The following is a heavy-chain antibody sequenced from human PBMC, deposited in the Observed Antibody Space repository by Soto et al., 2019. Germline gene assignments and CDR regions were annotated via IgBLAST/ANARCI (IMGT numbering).Heavy chain of an antibody. CDR3: ASEVGATSWFDH. CDR1: GFTFSSYW. D-gene: IGHD1-26*01. V-gene: IGHV3-74*01. CDR2: INSDGSST. J-gene: IGHJ5*02. Sequence: XGSLRLSCSAAGFTFSSYWMHWVRQAPGKGLVWVSRINSDGSSTSYADSVKGRFTISRDNAKNTLYLQMNSLRAEDTAVYYCASEVGATSWFDHWGQGTLVTVSS.